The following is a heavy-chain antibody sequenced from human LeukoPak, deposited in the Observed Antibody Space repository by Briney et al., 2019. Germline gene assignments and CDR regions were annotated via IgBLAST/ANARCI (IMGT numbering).Heavy chain of an antibody. Sequence: GGSLRLSCAASGFTFDDYAMHWVRQAPGKGLEWVSGISWNSGSIGYADSVKGRFTISRDNAKNSLYLQMNSLRAEDTALYYCAKDIRFLEWEGYYDMDVWGQGTTVTVSS. CDR2: ISWNSGSI. CDR3: AKDIRFLEWEGYYDMDV. D-gene: IGHD3-3*01. CDR1: GFTFDDYA. J-gene: IGHJ6*02. V-gene: IGHV3-9*01.